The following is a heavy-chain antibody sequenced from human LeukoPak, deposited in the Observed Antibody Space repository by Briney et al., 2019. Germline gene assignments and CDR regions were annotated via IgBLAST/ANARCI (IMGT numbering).Heavy chain of an antibody. J-gene: IGHJ4*02. CDR1: GYTFTGYY. Sequence: ASVKVSCKASGYTFTGYYMHWVRQAPGQGLEWMGRINPNSGGTNYAQKFQGRVTMTRDTSISTAYMELSRLRSDDTAVSYCAREGGYCRSTSCTPSYSAWGQGTLVTVSS. V-gene: IGHV1-2*06. CDR3: AREGGYCRSTSCTPSYSA. CDR2: INPNSGGT. D-gene: IGHD2-2*01.